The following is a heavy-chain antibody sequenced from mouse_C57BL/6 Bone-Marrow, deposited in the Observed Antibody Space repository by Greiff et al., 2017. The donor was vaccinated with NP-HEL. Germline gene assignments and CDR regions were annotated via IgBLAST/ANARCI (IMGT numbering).Heavy chain of an antibody. CDR1: GYTFTDYN. J-gene: IGHJ2*01. Sequence: EVQLQHSGPELVKPGASVKIPCKASGYTFTDYNMDWVKQSHGKSLEWIGDINPNNGGTIYNQKFKGKATLTVDKSSSTAYMELRSLTSEDTAVYYCARKGAYGNYYFDYWGQGTTLTVSS. V-gene: IGHV1-18*01. CDR3: ARKGAYGNYYFDY. CDR2: INPNNGGT. D-gene: IGHD2-1*01.